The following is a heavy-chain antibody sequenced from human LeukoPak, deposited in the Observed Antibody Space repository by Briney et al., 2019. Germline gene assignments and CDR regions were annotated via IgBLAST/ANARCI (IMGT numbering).Heavy chain of an antibody. J-gene: IGHJ5*02. Sequence: ASVKVSCTASGGTFSSYAISWVRQAPGQGLEWMGGIIPIFGTANYAQKFQGRVTITADESTSTAYMELSSLRSEDTAVYYCARGGSGSRGWFDPWGQGTLVTVSS. D-gene: IGHD3-22*01. CDR3: ARGGSGSRGWFDP. CDR2: IIPIFGTA. V-gene: IGHV1-69*13. CDR1: GGTFSSYA.